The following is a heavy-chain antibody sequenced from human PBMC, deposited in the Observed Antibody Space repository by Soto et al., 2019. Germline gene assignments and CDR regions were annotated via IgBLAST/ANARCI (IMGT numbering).Heavy chain of an antibody. D-gene: IGHD2-15*01. Sequence: KSWETLSLTCTVSGGSISSGGYYWSWIRQHPGKGLEWIGYIYYSGSTYYNPSLKSRVTISVDTSKNQFSLKLSSVTAADTAVYYCATGAGGPYYYYYYGMDVWGQGTTVTVSS. CDR1: GGSISSGGYY. CDR2: IYYSGST. V-gene: IGHV4-31*03. CDR3: ATGAGGPYYYYYYGMDV. J-gene: IGHJ6*02.